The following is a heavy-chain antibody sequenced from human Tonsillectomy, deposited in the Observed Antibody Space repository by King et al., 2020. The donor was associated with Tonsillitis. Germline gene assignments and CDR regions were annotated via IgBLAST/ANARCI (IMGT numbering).Heavy chain of an antibody. J-gene: IGHJ6*02. CDR3: ARDIVAVAAAIGMDV. V-gene: IGHV3-21*01. CDR2: ISGSSSYI. D-gene: IGHD2-15*01. Sequence: EVQLVESGGGLVKPGGSLRLSCVVSGFILRSYSMNWVRQAPGKGLEWVASISGSSSYIYYADSVKGRFTISRDNAKNSLYLQMNSLRAEDTAVYYCARDIVAVAAAIGMDVWGQGTTVSVSS. CDR1: GFILRSYS.